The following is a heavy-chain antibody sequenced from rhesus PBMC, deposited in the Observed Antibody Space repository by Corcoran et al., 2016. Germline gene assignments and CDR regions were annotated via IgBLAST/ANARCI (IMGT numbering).Heavy chain of an antibody. Sequence: LPPQELGPGLVKPSETLSPTLPVPGCPNRSYFWSRDRQAPGKGLEWIGRISGSGGSTDYNPSLKRRVTISTDTSKNQFSLKLSSVTAADTAVYYCARVGKIDYWGQGVLVTVSS. V-gene: IGHV4-173*01. D-gene: IGHD1-44*01. CDR2: ISGSGGST. J-gene: IGHJ4*01. CDR3: ARVGKIDY. CDR1: GCPNRSYF.